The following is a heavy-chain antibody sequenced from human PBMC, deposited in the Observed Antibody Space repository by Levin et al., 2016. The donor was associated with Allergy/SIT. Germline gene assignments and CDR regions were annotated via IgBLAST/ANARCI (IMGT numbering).Heavy chain of an antibody. CDR2: INSNTGTT. CDR3: ARVGTGGEYDPDCFDV. D-gene: IGHD2-21*01. Sequence: ASVKVSCKASGYIFTGHYIHWVRQGPGQGLEWMGWINSNTGTTKSAQNFLGRISMTRDRSISTVYLEVSRLQSDDTAVYYCARVGTGGEYDPDCFDVWGQGTMVTVSS. CDR1: GYIFTGHY. J-gene: IGHJ3*01. V-gene: IGHV1-2*02.